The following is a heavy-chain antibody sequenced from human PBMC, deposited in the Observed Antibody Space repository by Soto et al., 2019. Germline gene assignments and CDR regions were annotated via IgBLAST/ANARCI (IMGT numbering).Heavy chain of an antibody. CDR2: IYYSGST. V-gene: IGHV4-61*01. CDR1: GGSVSSGSYY. J-gene: IGHJ5*02. D-gene: IGHD1-1*01. CDR3: ARDGNWKNDYNWFDL. Sequence: QVQLQESGPGLVKPSETLSLTCTVSGGSVSSGSYYWSWIRQPPGKGLEWIGYIYYSGSTNYNPSLKSRVTISVDTSKNQFSLKQSSVTAADTAVYYCARDGNWKNDYNWFDLWGQGTLVTVSS.